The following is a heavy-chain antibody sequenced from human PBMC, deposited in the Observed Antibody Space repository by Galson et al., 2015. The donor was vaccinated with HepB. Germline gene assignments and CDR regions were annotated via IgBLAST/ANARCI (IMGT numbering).Heavy chain of an antibody. V-gene: IGHV3-23*01. D-gene: IGHD2-8*01. J-gene: IGHJ4*02. Sequence: SLRLSCAASGFTFSSYAMSWVRQAPGKGLEWVSAISGSGGSTYYADSVKGRFTISRDNSKNTLYLQMNSLRAEDTAVYYCANVPPYCTNGVCYCDYWGQGTLVTVSS. CDR2: ISGSGGST. CDR1: GFTFSSYA. CDR3: ANVPPYCTNGVCYCDY.